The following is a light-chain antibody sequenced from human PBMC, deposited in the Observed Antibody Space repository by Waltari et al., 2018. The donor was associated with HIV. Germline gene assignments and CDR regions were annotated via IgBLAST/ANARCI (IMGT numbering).Light chain of an antibody. J-gene: IGLJ2*01. V-gene: IGLV2-23*01. CDR2: EGS. CDR1: RSDIALYYL. CDR3: CSYAGSFVV. Sequence: QSALTQPASVSASPGQSITTSCTGTRSDIALYYLVSWYQQYPGKAPKLMIYEGSKRPSGVSNRFSGSKSGNTASLTISELQTEDEADYYCCSYAGSFVVFGGGTKLTVL.